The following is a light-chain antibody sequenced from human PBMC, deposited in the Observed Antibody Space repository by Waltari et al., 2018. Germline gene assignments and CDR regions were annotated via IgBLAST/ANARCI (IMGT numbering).Light chain of an antibody. CDR2: GST. J-gene: IGLJ3*02. CDR1: GSNIGAGSD. CDR3: QSYDTSLSVV. Sequence: QSVLTPPPSVSGAPGQRVTISCTGSGSNIGAGSDVHWSQQLPRAAPKLLIYGSTSRPLGVPARFFGSTSGTSASLAITGLQAEDEADYYCQSYDTSLSVVFGGGTKLTVL. V-gene: IGLV1-40*01.